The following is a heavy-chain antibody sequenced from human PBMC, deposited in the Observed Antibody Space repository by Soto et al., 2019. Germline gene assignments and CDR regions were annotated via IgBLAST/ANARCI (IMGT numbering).Heavy chain of an antibody. J-gene: IGHJ5*02. D-gene: IGHD5-18*01. CDR3: AKARGYSYGRNLFDP. Sequence: GGSMSLSSAASGFTFSSYAMSWVRQAPVKGLEWVSAISGSGGSTYYADSVKGRFTISRDNSKNTLYLQMNSLRAEDTAVYYCAKARGYSYGRNLFDPWGQGTLVTVSS. CDR1: GFTFSSYA. CDR2: ISGSGGST. V-gene: IGHV3-23*01.